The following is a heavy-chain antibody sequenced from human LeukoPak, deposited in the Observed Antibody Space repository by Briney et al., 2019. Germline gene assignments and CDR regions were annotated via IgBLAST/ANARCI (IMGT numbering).Heavy chain of an antibody. CDR1: GYTFTDYY. J-gene: IGHJ6*03. CDR3: ATDASSTSGLGYMDV. CDR2: VDPEDGET. Sequence: ASVRISCKVSGYTFTDYYMHWVQQAPGKGHEWMGLVDPEDGETIYAEKFQGRVTITADTSTDTAYMELSSLRSEDTAVYYCATDASSTSGLGYMDVWGKGTTVTVSS. V-gene: IGHV1-69-2*01. D-gene: IGHD2-2*01.